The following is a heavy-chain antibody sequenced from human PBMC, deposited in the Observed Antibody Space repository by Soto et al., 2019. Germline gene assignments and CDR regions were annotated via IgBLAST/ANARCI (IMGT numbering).Heavy chain of an antibody. J-gene: IGHJ4*02. CDR3: AGYSHKGD. D-gene: IGHD1-26*01. V-gene: IGHV3-66*01. Sequence: LVESGGGLVQPGGSLRLSCAASGFTVSNNYMSWVHQAPGKGLEWVSLIYSGGSTHYADSVKGRFTISRDNSKNTLYLQMSSLRVEDTAVYYCAGYSHKGDWGQGTLVTVSS. CDR2: IYSGGST. CDR1: GFTVSNNY.